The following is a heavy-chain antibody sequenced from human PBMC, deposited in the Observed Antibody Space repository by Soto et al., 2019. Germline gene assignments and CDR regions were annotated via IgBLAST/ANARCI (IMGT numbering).Heavy chain of an antibody. D-gene: IGHD1-26*01. CDR1: GGSISSSNW. Sequence: QVQLQESGPGLVKPSGTLSLTCAVSGGSISSSNWWSWVRQPPGKGLEWIGEIYHSGSTNYNPSLKSRITISVDKSKNQFSLKLSSVTAADTAVYYCARVKESYSGSYDFDYWGQGTLVTVSS. CDR3: ARVKESYSGSYDFDY. V-gene: IGHV4-4*02. CDR2: IYHSGST. J-gene: IGHJ4*02.